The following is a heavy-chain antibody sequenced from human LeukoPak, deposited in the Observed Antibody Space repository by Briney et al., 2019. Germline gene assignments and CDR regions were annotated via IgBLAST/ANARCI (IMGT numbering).Heavy chain of an antibody. CDR1: GYTFTSYG. V-gene: IGHV1-18*01. D-gene: IGHD3-9*01. J-gene: IGHJ4*02. Sequence: GASVKVSCKASGYTFTSYGISWVRQAPGQGPEWMGWISAYNGNTISAQKFQDRLTLATDTPTTTAHMELRTLRPDDTAVYYCARDYSYDILTGYTDYFDYWGQGSLVIVSS. CDR3: ARDYSYDILTGYTDYFDY. CDR2: ISAYNGNT.